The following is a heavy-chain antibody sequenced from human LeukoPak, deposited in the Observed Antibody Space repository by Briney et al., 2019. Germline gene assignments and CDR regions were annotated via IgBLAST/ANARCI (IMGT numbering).Heavy chain of an antibody. CDR3: ARDNFLSYYYDSSGHYRGFDY. J-gene: IGHJ4*02. D-gene: IGHD3-22*01. Sequence: SETLSLTCTVSGYSISSGYYWGWIRQPPGKGLEWIGSIYHSGSTYYNPSLKSRVTISVDTSKNQFSLKLSSVTAADSAVYYCARDNFLSYYYDSSGHYRGFDYWGQGTLVTVSS. V-gene: IGHV4-38-2*02. CDR2: IYHSGST. CDR1: GYSISSGYY.